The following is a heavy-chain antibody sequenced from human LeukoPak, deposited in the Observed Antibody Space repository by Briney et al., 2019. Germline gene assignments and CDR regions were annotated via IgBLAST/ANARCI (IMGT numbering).Heavy chain of an antibody. J-gene: IGHJ4*02. CDR1: GFTFSNYG. D-gene: IGHD3-10*01. V-gene: IGHV3-23*01. Sequence: GGTLRLSCAASGFTFSNYGMSWVRQAPGKGLEWVSAISGSGGSTYYADSVKGRFTISRDNSKNTLYLQMNSLRAEDTAVYYCAKGSYGSGTYGSFDYWGQGTLVTVSS. CDR2: ISGSGGST. CDR3: AKGSYGSGTYGSFDY.